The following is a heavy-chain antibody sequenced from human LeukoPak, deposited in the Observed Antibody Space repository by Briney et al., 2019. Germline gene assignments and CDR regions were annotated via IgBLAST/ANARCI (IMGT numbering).Heavy chain of an antibody. CDR2: IYSAGTA. Sequence: PGGSLRLSCAASGFTFSNNRMSWVRQAPGKGLEWVSVIYSAGTAYYADSVKGRFTISRDNSKSTLYLQMNSLRADDTAVYYCVRDLTWGQGTLGTVSS. V-gene: IGHV3-53*01. CDR3: VRDLT. J-gene: IGHJ5*02. CDR1: GFTFSNNR.